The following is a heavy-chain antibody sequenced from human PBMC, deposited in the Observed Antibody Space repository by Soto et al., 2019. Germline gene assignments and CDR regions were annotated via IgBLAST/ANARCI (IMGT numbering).Heavy chain of an antibody. J-gene: IGHJ6*01. V-gene: IGHV1-69*02. D-gene: IGHD6-6*01. Sequence: QVQLVQSGAEVKKPGSSVKVSCKASGGTFSSYTISWVRQAPGQGLEWMGRIIPILGIANYAQKFQGRVTITADKSTSTADMELSSLRSEDTAVYYCARAYSSYLQYYYGMDVWGQGTTVTVSS. CDR3: ARAYSSYLQYYYGMDV. CDR1: GGTFSSYT. CDR2: IIPILGIA.